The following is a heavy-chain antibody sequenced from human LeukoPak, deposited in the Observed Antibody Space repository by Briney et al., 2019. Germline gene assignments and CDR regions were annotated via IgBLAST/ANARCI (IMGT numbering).Heavy chain of an antibody. V-gene: IGHV4-59*01. CDR3: ARVVRRYCSGGSCYLFDY. CDR1: GGSISSYY. J-gene: IGHJ4*02. CDR2: IHYSGST. Sequence: SETLSLTCTVSGGSISSYYWSWIRQPPGKGLEWIGYIHYSGSTNYNPSLKSRVTISVDTSKNQFSLKLSSVTAADTAVYYCARVVRRYCSGGSCYLFDYWGQGTLVTVSS. D-gene: IGHD2-15*01.